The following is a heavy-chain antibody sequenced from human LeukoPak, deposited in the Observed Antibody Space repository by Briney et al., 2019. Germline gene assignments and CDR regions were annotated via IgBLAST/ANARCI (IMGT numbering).Heavy chain of an antibody. CDR2: ISYSGST. CDR3: ARHNSGSGSILGN. J-gene: IGHJ1*01. D-gene: IGHD3-10*01. Sequence: SETLSLTCTVSGGSITSYYWSWIRQPPGKGLEWIGYISYSGSTNYNPSLKSRVTISVDTSKNQFSLKLSSVTAADTAVYYCARHNSGSGSILGNWGQGTLVTVSS. V-gene: IGHV4-59*08. CDR1: GGSITSYY.